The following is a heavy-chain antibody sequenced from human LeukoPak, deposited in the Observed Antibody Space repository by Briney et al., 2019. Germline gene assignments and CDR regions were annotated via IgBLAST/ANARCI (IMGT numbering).Heavy chain of an antibody. CDR2: TSSSDAGT. CDR3: AKGDTTWELPHDY. D-gene: IGHD1-26*01. Sequence: GGSLRLSCAVSGFPLSSCAMSWVRQAPGKGLEWVSATSSSDAGTYYADSVRGRFTISRDNSKNTLYLQMNSLRAEDAAVYYCAKGDTTWELPHDYWGQGTLVTVSS. CDR1: GFPLSSCA. V-gene: IGHV3-23*01. J-gene: IGHJ4*02.